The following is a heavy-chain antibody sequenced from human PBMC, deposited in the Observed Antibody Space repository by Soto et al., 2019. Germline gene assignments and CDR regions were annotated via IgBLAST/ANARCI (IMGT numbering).Heavy chain of an antibody. CDR1: GFTFSSYA. CDR2: ISYDGSNK. J-gene: IGHJ4*02. CDR3: ARTPGSETRGWYFIDY. Sequence: QVQLVESGGGVVQPGRSLRLSCAASGFTFSSYAMHWVRQAPGKGLEWVAVISYDGSNKYYADSVKGRFTISRDNSKNTLYLQMNSLRAEDTAVYYCARTPGSETRGWYFIDYWGQGTLVTVSS. D-gene: IGHD6-19*01. V-gene: IGHV3-30-3*01.